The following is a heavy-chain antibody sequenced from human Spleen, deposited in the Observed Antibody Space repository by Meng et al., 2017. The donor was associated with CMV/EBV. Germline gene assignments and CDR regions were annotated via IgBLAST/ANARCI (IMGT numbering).Heavy chain of an antibody. CDR3: ARIERRRILKYCGRDWSTTDY. CDR2: IYHSGST. CDR1: GCSISSSNW. J-gene: IGHJ4*02. D-gene: IGHD2-21*02. V-gene: IGHV4-4*02. Sequence: QVQLQESGPGLVKPSGTLSLTCAGSGCSISSSNWWTWFRQVPGKGLEWIGEIYHSGSTNYNPSRKSRVTISVDKFKNQFSLKLGSVTAADTAVYYCARIERRRILKYCGRDWSTTDYWGQGTLVTVSS.